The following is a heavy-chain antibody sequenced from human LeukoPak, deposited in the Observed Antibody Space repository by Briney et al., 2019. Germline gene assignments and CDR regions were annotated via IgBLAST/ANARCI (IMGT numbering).Heavy chain of an antibody. V-gene: IGHV4-59*01. D-gene: IGHD6-13*01. CDR2: IYYSGST. J-gene: IGHJ3*02. CDR1: GGSTSSYY. Sequence: ASETLSLTCTVSGGSTSSYYWSWIRQPPGKGLEWIGYIYYSGSTNYNPSLKSRVTISVDTSKNQFSLKLSSVTAADTAVYYCARASTTLIAPNFHAFDIWGQGTMVTVSS. CDR3: ARASTTLIAPNFHAFDI.